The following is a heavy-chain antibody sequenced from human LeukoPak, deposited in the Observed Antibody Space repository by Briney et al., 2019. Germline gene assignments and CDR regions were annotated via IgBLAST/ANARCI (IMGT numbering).Heavy chain of an antibody. D-gene: IGHD3-10*01. CDR2: ISSSSSYT. Sequence: GGSLRLSCAATGFPFSDYYMSWICQAPGKGLEWVSYISSSSSYTNYADSVKGRFTISRDNAKNSLYLQMNSLRAEDTAVYYCARGFLWFGELLYPAPFDYWGQGTLVTVSS. CDR1: GFPFSDYY. J-gene: IGHJ4*02. V-gene: IGHV3-11*06. CDR3: ARGFLWFGELLYPAPFDY.